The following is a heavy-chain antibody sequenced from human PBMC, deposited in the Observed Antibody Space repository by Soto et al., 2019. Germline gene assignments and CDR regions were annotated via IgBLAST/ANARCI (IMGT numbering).Heavy chain of an antibody. CDR1: GYTFNSYG. V-gene: IGHV1-18*01. CDR2: ISAYSGRT. CDR3: ARIIAAAVDFDY. J-gene: IGHJ4*02. D-gene: IGHD6-13*01. Sequence: QVQLVQSGAEVKKPGASVKVSCKASGYTFNSYGISWVRQAPGQGLEWMGWISAYSGRTNYAQKLHGRVNMTTDTSTSTAYRELWSLRSDDTAVYYCARIIAAAVDFDYWGQGTLVTVSS.